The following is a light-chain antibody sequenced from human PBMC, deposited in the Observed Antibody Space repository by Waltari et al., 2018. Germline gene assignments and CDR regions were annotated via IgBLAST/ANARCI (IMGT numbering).Light chain of an antibody. J-gene: IGLJ2*01. CDR3: ATWDDSLNGL. Sequence: SVLTQPPSVSGTPGQRVSISCSGSSSNIGSKSVNWYQQVPGTAPKLLIYSNNQQPSGVPDRFSGSKSGTSASLAISGLQSEDEADYYCATWDDSLNGLFGGGTKLTVL. CDR1: SSNIGSKS. V-gene: IGLV1-44*01. CDR2: SNN.